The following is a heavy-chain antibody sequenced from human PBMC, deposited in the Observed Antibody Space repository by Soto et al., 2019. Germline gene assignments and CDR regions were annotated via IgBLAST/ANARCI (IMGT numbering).Heavy chain of an antibody. CDR1: GFTFSGHW. Sequence: EVQLVESGGGLVRPGTSLRLSCAASGFTFSGHWMHWVRQAPGKGLVWVSRFKDDGSSASYAESVKGRFIISRDSAKNTLYLQMDSLRVEDTAVYYCAKSDWFDTWGQGTLVTVTS. CDR3: AKSDWFDT. V-gene: IGHV3-74*01. J-gene: IGHJ5*02. CDR2: FKDDGSSA.